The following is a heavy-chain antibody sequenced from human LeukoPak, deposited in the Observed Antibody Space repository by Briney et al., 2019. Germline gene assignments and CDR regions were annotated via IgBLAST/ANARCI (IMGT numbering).Heavy chain of an antibody. CDR2: IYYSGST. CDR1: GGSISSSSYY. J-gene: IGHJ4*02. Sequence: PSETLSLNCTVSGGSISSSSYYWGWIRQPPGKGLEWIGSIYYSGSTYYNPSLKSRVTISVDTSKNQFSLKLSSVTAADTAVYYCARGGGGYDYVWGSYLYYFDYWGQGTLVTVSS. V-gene: IGHV4-39*01. D-gene: IGHD3-16*01. CDR3: ARGGGGYDYVWGSYLYYFDY.